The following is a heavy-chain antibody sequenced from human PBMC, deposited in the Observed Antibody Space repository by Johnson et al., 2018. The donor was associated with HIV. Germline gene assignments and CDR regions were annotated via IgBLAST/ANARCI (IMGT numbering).Heavy chain of an antibody. CDR2: IWYDGNNK. V-gene: IGHV3-33*01. CDR1: GFTITTYG. CDR3: ARDILEDSSSVPDALDI. D-gene: IGHD6-6*01. J-gene: IGHJ3*02. Sequence: QVQLVESGGGVVQPGRSLRLSCVASGFTITTYGMHWVRQAPGKGLEWVAVIWYDGNNKYYADSVKGRFTISRDNSKNTLYLQMHSLTPEDTAVYYCARDILEDSSSVPDALDIWGQGTMVTVSS.